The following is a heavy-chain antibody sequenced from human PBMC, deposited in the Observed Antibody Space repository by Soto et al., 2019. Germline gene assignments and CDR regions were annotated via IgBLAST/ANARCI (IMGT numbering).Heavy chain of an antibody. CDR1: GGSFSGYY. CDR3: ARGARNSSGWYYYYYSGMDV. D-gene: IGHD6-19*01. Sequence: PSETLSLTCAVYGGSFSGYYWSWIRQPPGKGLEWIGEINHSGSTNYNPSLKSRVTISVDTSKNQFSLKLSSVTAADTAVYYCARGARNSSGWYYYYYSGMDVWGQGTTVTVSS. V-gene: IGHV4-34*01. J-gene: IGHJ6*02. CDR2: INHSGST.